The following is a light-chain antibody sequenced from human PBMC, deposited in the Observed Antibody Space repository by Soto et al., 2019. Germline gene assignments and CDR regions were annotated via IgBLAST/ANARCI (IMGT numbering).Light chain of an antibody. J-gene: IGKJ4*01. Sequence: EIVLTQSPGTLSLSPGERATLSCRASQSVSSSYLAWYQQKPGQAPRLLIYGASSRATGIPDRFSGSGSGTVFTLTISRLEPEDFAGYHCQQYGSSPLTFGGGTKVEIK. V-gene: IGKV3-20*01. CDR1: QSVSSSY. CDR2: GAS. CDR3: QQYGSSPLT.